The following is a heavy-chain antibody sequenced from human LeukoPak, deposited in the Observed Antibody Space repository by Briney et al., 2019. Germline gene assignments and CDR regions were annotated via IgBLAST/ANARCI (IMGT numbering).Heavy chain of an antibody. D-gene: IGHD3-10*01. CDR2: IYTSGST. Sequence: PSETLSLTCTVSGGSISSYYWSWIRQPAGKGLEWIGRIYTSGSTNYNPSLKSRVTMSVDTSKNQFSLKLSSVTAADTAVYYCARDSFYYGSGSYYYYMDVWGKGTTVTISS. CDR1: GGSISSYY. J-gene: IGHJ6*03. V-gene: IGHV4-4*07. CDR3: ARDSFYYGSGSYYYYMDV.